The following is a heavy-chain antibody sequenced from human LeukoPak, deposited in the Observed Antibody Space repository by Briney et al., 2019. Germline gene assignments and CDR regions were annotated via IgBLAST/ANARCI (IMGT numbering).Heavy chain of an antibody. Sequence: GASVKVSCKSSGYTFTGYYMHWMRQAPGQGLEWMGWINPNSGGTNYAQKFQGRGTMTRDTSSSTAYMELSSLRSDDTAVYYRARDRGYYDSSGYYYGGDFDYWGQGTLVTVSS. D-gene: IGHD3-22*01. J-gene: IGHJ4*02. CDR1: GYTFTGYY. CDR3: ARDRGYYDSSGYYYGGDFDY. V-gene: IGHV1-2*02. CDR2: INPNSGGT.